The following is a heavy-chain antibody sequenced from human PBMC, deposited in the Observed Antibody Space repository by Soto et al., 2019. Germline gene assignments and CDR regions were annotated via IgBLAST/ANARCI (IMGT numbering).Heavy chain of an antibody. CDR1: GSTISNYG. CDR3: ARGEASSSVGHYYYGMDV. J-gene: IGHJ6*02. V-gene: IGHV3-30*03. CDR2: ISYDGSNK. D-gene: IGHD1-26*01. Sequence: QVQLVESGGGVVQPGRSLRLSCAASGSTISNYGMNWVRQAPGKGLEWAAVISYDGSNKYYADSVKGRFTISRDNSKNTLYLQMDSLRGEDTAVYHCARGEASSSVGHYYYGMDVWGQGTTVTVSS.